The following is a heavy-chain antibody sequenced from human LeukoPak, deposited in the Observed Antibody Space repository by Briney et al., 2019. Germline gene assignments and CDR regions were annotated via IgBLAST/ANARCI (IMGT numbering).Heavy chain of an antibody. V-gene: IGHV4-38-2*02. J-gene: IGHJ4*02. CDR3: ARVNAPVATFDY. D-gene: IGHD2-21*01. Sequence: SETLSLTCTVSSYSISSVYYEGWIRQPPGKGLEWIATISHSGSTYYTPSLKSRLTISLDTSKNRFSLKLSSVTAADTAVYYCARVNAPVATFDYWGQGALVTVS. CDR2: ISHSGST. CDR1: SYSISSVYY.